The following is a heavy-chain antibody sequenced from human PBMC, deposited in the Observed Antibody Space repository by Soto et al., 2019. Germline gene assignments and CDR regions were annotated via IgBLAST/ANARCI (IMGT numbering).Heavy chain of an antibody. Sequence: PSDTLSVTCTVSGGSISGHYWSWIRQPPGKGLQYIGYISYSGSTNYNPSLKSRVTISVDTSNNQFSLRLSSVTAADTAVYYCARDVGLQHDTGYYDFWSGKNNWFDPWGQGTLVTVSS. CDR1: GGSISGHY. J-gene: IGHJ5*02. CDR2: ISYSGST. CDR3: ARDVGLQHDTGYYDFWSGKNNWFDP. V-gene: IGHV4-59*11. D-gene: IGHD3-3*01.